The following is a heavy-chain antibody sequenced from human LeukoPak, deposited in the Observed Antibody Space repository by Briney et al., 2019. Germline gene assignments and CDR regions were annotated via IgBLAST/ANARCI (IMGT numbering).Heavy chain of an antibody. D-gene: IGHD3-22*01. V-gene: IGHV3-48*01. CDR1: GFTFSSYS. J-gene: IGHJ4*02. CDR3: ALNTYYYDSSGYY. Sequence: PGGSLRLSCAASGFTFSSYSMNWVRQAPGKGLEWVSHITASGTAMFYADSVKGRFTISRDNAKNSLYLQMNSLRAEDTAVYYCALNTYYYDSSGYYWGQGTLVTVSS. CDR2: ITASGTAM.